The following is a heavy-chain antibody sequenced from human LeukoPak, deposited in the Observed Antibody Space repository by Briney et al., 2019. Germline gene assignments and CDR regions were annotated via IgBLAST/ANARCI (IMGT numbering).Heavy chain of an antibody. CDR2: IKEDGSIQ. CDR3: ARDVWTGVAVSDY. V-gene: IGHV3-7*01. Sequence: GGSLRLSCVATGFTFSSYWMTWVRQAPGKGLEWLANIKEDGSIQYYLDSVRGRFTISRDNAKTSVYLQLNSLRADDTAVYYCARDVWTGVAVSDYWGQGTLVTVSS. D-gene: IGHD6-19*01. CDR1: GFTFSSYW. J-gene: IGHJ4*02.